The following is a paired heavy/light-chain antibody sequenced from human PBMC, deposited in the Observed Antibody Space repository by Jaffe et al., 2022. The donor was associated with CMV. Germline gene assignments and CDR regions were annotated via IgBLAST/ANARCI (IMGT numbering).Light chain of an antibody. Sequence: IVMTQSPATLSVSPGERATLSCRASQSVSSTLAWYHQKPDQAPRLLIYNASARATGIPARFSGSGSGTEFTLTISGLQSEDFALYYCQQYNNWPLTFGGGTRVEI. J-gene: IGKJ4*01. V-gene: IGKV3-15*01. CDR1: QSVSST. CDR2: NAS. CDR3: QQYNNWPLT.
Heavy chain of an antibody. V-gene: IGHV3-15*01. CDR3: TTDRDGYSYYFAY. CDR2: IKSNFHGAVR. Sequence: EVQLVESGGGLVKPGGSLRLSCAASGFTFSDAWMSWVRQTPGKGLEWVGRIKSNFHGAVRDYTAPVRGRFTISRDDSKNTVYLQMNSLKTEDTAVYYCTTDRDGYSYYFAYWGQGTPVTVSS. CDR1: GFTFSDAW. J-gene: IGHJ4*02. D-gene: IGHD5-18*01.